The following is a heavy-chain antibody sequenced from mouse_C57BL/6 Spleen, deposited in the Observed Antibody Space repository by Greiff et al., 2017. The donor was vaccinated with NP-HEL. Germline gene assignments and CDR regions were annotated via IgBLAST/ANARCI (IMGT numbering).Heavy chain of an antibody. Sequence: QVQLQQSGPELVKPGASVKISCKASGYAFSSSWMNWVKQRPGTGLEWIGRIYPGDGDTNYNGKFKGKATLTADKSSSTAYMQLSSLTSEDSAVYFCARSEGYYGSRWYFDVWGTGTTVTVSS. D-gene: IGHD1-1*01. CDR3: ARSEGYYGSRWYFDV. CDR2: IYPGDGDT. CDR1: GYAFSSSW. V-gene: IGHV1-82*01. J-gene: IGHJ1*03.